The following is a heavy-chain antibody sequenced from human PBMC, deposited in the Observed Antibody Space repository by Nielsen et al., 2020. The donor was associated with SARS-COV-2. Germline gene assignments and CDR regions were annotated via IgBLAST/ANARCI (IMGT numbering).Heavy chain of an antibody. CDR1: GFTFSSYS. V-gene: IGHV3-48*01. D-gene: IGHD3-10*01. CDR3: AKAFMVRGVTHQDYYYYYGMDV. Sequence: LSLTCAASGFTFSSYSMNWVRQAPGKGLEWVSYISSSSSTIYYADSVKGRFTISRDNSKNTLYLQMNSPRAEDTAVYYCAKAFMVRGVTHQDYYYYYGMDVWGQGTTVTVSS. J-gene: IGHJ6*02. CDR2: ISSSSSTI.